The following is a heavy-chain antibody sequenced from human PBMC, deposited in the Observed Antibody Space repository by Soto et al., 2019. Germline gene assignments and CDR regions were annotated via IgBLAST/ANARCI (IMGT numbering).Heavy chain of an antibody. Sequence: SETRFLTCTVSGGSISSGDYYWSWIRQHPGKGLEWIGYIYYSGSTYYNPSLRSRVPISVDASKNQFSLKLSTGTAGDAAVYYRARGAIFRRYGMGVWGQGTTVTVS. J-gene: IGHJ6*02. V-gene: IGHV4-30-4*01. CDR1: GGSISSGDYY. CDR2: IYYSGST. D-gene: IGHD3-9*01. CDR3: ARGAIFRRYGMGV.